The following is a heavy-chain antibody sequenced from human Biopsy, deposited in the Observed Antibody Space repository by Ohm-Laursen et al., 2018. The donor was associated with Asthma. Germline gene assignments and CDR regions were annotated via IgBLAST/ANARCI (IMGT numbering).Heavy chain of an antibody. J-gene: IGHJ4*02. CDR1: GFTFSSYA. CDR2: ISYDGSNK. D-gene: IGHD3-16*02. CDR3: ASDLHPTNNLGELSEGFDY. V-gene: IGHV3-30-3*01. Sequence: SLRLSCAASGFTFSSYAMHWVRQAPGKGLEWVAVISYDGSNKYYADSVKGRFTISRDNSKNTLYLQMNSLRAEDTAVYYCASDLHPTNNLGELSEGFDYWGQGTLVTVSS.